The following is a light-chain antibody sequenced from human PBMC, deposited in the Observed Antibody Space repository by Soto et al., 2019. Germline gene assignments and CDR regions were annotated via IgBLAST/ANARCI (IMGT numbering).Light chain of an antibody. V-gene: IGKV1-5*01. J-gene: IGKJ1*01. CDR2: DGS. CDR3: QTDNSFLT. CDR1: QTVERW. Sequence: FKMNNSPSTVPAIVWDCVTISCRASQTVERWLAWYQQKPGKAPNLLICDGSSLGRGVPSRFSGSGAATEFTPTISIQQPDGCADYCYQTDNSFLTFGQVTRVEIK.